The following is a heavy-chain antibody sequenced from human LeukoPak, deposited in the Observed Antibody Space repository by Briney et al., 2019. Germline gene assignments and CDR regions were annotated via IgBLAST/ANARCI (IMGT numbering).Heavy chain of an antibody. CDR1: GLSLCNYW. J-gene: IGHJ4*02. V-gene: IGHV3-7*01. Sequence: PGGSLRLSCVGSGLSLCNYWMDWVRQAPGKGLEWVANIRKDGGDIHYVDSVKGRFTISRDNAKNSVYLQMHRLRAEDTAVYYCARDAFGDFSYWGQGILVTVSS. D-gene: IGHD3-10*01. CDR3: ARDAFGDFSY. CDR2: IRKDGGDI.